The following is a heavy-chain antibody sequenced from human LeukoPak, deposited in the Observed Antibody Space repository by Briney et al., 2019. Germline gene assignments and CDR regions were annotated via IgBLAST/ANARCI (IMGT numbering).Heavy chain of an antibody. D-gene: IGHD3-16*02. Sequence: ASVKVSCKASGYTFTGYYMHWVRQAPGQGLEWMGWINPNSGATNYAQKFQGRVTMTRDTSITTAYMELSSLRSDGTAVYYCARAPYGVGYTAERDYWGQGTLVTVSS. CDR3: ARAPYGVGYTAERDY. V-gene: IGHV1-2*02. CDR2: INPNSGAT. J-gene: IGHJ4*02. CDR1: GYTFTGYY.